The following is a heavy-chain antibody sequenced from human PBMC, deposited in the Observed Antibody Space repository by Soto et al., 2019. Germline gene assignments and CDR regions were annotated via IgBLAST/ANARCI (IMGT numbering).Heavy chain of an antibody. V-gene: IGHV4-31*03. Sequence: PSETLSLTCTVSGGSISSGGYYWSWIRQHSGKGLEWIGYIYYSGSTYYNPSLKSRVTISVDTSKNQFSLKLSSVTAADTAVYYCARSITIFGVVTDWYFDLWGRGTLVTVSS. CDR3: ARSITIFGVVTDWYFDL. CDR1: GGSISSGGYY. J-gene: IGHJ2*01. CDR2: IYYSGST. D-gene: IGHD3-3*01.